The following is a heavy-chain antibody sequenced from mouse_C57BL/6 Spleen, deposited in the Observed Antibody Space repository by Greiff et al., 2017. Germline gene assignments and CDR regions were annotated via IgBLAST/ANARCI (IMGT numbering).Heavy chain of an antibody. V-gene: IGHV5-17*01. D-gene: IGHD1-1*02. Sequence: EVMLVESGGGLVKPGGSLKLSCAASGFTFSDYGMHWVRQAPEKGLEWVAYISSGSSTIYYADTVKGRFTISRDNAKNTLFLQMTSLRSEDTAMYYCARGGPPGFAYWGQGTLVTVSA. CDR2: ISSGSSTI. CDR3: ARGGPPGFAY. J-gene: IGHJ3*01. CDR1: GFTFSDYG.